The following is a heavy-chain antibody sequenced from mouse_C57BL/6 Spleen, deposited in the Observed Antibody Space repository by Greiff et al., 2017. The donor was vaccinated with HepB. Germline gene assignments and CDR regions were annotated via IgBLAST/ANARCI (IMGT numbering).Heavy chain of an antibody. CDR2: IYPGSGST. D-gene: IGHD1-1*01. V-gene: IGHV1-55*01. J-gene: IGHJ2*01. CDR1: GYTFTSYW. Sequence: QVQLKQPGAELVKPGASVKMSCKASGYTFTSYWITWVKQRPGQGLEWIGDIYPGSGSTNYNEKFKSKATLTVDTSSSTAYMQLSSLTSEDSAVYYCARAYYGSSWLDYWGQGTTLTVSS. CDR3: ARAYYGSSWLDY.